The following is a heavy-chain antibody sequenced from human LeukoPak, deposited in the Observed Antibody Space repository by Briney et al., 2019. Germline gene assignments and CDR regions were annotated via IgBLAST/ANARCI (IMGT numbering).Heavy chain of an antibody. D-gene: IGHD2-21*02. V-gene: IGHV1-2*02. Sequence: ASVKVYCKASGYTFTDYFIHWVRQAPGQGLEWMVWINPNIGDASYEQKFQDRVTMTRDRSINTAYMELSRLTSDDTAVYYCARMALDGGDSIGFDSWGQGTLVTVSS. CDR1: GYTFTDYF. CDR2: INPNIGDA. CDR3: ARMALDGGDSIGFDS. J-gene: IGHJ5*01.